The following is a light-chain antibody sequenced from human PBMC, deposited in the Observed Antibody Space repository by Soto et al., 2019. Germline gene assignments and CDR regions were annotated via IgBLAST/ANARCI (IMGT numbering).Light chain of an antibody. Sequence: DIVMTQSPLSLPVTPGEPASISCRSSQSLLHSNGYNYLDWYLQKPGQSPQLLIYLGSNRASGVPDRFSGSGSGTDFTLKISRVEAEDVGVYYCMQGFGPGTKVDIK. V-gene: IGKV2-28*01. CDR3: MQG. CDR2: LGS. J-gene: IGKJ3*01. CDR1: QSLLHSNGYNY.